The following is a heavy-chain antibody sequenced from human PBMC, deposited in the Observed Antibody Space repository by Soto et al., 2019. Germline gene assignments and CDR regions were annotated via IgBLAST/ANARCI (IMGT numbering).Heavy chain of an antibody. Sequence: SETLSLTCTVSGGSISSSSYYWGWIRQPPGKGLEWIGSIYYSGSTYYNPSLKSRVTISVDTSKNQFSLKLSSVTAADTAVYYCARQKYFDWLLSPPWFDPWGKGTLVTVSS. CDR3: ARQKYFDWLLSPPWFDP. CDR2: IYYSGST. J-gene: IGHJ5*02. V-gene: IGHV4-39*01. D-gene: IGHD3-9*01. CDR1: GGSISSSSYY.